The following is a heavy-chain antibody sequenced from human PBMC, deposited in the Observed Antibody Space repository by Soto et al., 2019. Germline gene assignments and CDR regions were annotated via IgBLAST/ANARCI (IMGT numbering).Heavy chain of an antibody. CDR1: GFTLSDYY. V-gene: IGHV3-11*01. CDR2: ISSSGSTI. J-gene: IGHJ4*02. D-gene: IGHD5-12*01. Sequence: GRSLRLSCAASGFTLSDYYMNWIRQPPGKGLEWGSYISSSGSTIYYAASVKGRFTISRDNAKNSMYLKMNSLRAEDTAVYYCARDFGDIVATGWSYFDYWGQGTLVTVSS. CDR3: ARDFGDIVATGWSYFDY.